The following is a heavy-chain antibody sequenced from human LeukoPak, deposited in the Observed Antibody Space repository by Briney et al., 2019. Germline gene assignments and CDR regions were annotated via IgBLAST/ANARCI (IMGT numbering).Heavy chain of an antibody. Sequence: GGSLRLSCAASGFTFNNYAMNWVRQAPGKGLEWVSVISGSGGTTYYADSVKGRFTISRDSSKNTLYLQMDSLRAEDTAVYYCAKDRTAAAADFDYWGQGTLVTVSS. CDR1: GFTFNNYA. CDR3: AKDRTAAAADFDY. V-gene: IGHV3-23*01. J-gene: IGHJ4*02. CDR2: ISGSGGTT. D-gene: IGHD6-13*01.